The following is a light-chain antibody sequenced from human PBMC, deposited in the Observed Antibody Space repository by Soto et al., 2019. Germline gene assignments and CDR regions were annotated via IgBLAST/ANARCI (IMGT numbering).Light chain of an antibody. V-gene: IGLV2-14*01. J-gene: IGLJ1*01. CDR3: ASYRSANTLVV. Sequence: QSVLTQPASVSGSPGQSITISCTGTSRDIGNYNYVSWYQHHPGKAPKLMIYEVTSRPSGVSDRFSGSKSGMTASLTISPLQPEDEADYFFASYRSANTLVVFGTGTKVTV. CDR1: SRDIGNYNY. CDR2: EVT.